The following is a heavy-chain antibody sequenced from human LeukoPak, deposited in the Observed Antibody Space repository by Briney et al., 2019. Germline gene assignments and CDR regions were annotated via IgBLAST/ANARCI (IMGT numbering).Heavy chain of an antibody. V-gene: IGHV4-34*01. CDR1: GGSFSGYY. D-gene: IGHD3-10*01. Sequence: PSETLSLTCAVYGGSFSGYYWTWIRQPPGKGLEWIGEINHRRSTKYSPSLKSRVTISVDTSKNQFSLRLSSVTAADTAVYYCARRVGRWFGERAYYYDYMDVWGKGTTVTISS. J-gene: IGHJ6*03. CDR3: ARRVGRWFGERAYYYDYMDV. CDR2: INHRRST.